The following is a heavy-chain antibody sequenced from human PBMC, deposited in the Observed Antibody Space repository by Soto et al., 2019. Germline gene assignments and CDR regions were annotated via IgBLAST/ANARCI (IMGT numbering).Heavy chain of an antibody. CDR3: ARLSRNDARWFDP. CDR1: GFTFSNYW. J-gene: IGHJ5*02. CDR2: IKQDGSKK. D-gene: IGHD1-1*01. Sequence: GSLRLSCAASGFTFSNYWMSWVRQAPGKGLEWVANIKQDGSKKYYVDSVKGRLTISRDNAKNSLYLQMNSLRAEDTAVYYCARLSRNDARWFDPWGQGTLVTVSS. V-gene: IGHV3-7*01.